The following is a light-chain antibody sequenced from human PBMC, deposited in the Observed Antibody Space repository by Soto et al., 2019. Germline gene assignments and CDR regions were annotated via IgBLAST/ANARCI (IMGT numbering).Light chain of an antibody. CDR2: EVS. CDR1: SSDVGGYNY. J-gene: IGLJ1*01. V-gene: IGLV2-14*01. Sequence: QSALTQPASVSGSPGQSITISCTGTSSDVGGYNYVSWYQQHPGKAPKLMIYEVSNRPSGVSNRFSGSKSGTSASLAISGLQSEDEADYYCAAWDDSSYVFGTGTKVTVL. CDR3: AAWDDSSYV.